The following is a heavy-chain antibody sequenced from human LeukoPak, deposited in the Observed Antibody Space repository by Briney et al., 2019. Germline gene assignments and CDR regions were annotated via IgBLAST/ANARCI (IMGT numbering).Heavy chain of an antibody. J-gene: IGHJ4*02. CDR3: ARGRDLFDS. Sequence: GGSLRLSCVASGFTFNTYSMNWFRQAPGKGLEWISYISSSSATIYYADSVKGRFTISRDNAKNSLYLQMNSLRAEDTTVYYCARGRDLFDSWGQGTLVIVSS. V-gene: IGHV3-48*04. CDR1: GFTFNTYS. CDR2: ISSSSATI.